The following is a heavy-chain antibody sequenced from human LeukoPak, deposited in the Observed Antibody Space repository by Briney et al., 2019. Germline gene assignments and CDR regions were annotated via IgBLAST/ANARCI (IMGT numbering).Heavy chain of an antibody. CDR3: AKDLRDSGYDFFDTDY. Sequence: TGGSLRLSCAASGLTVSSNYMSWVRQAPGKGLEWVSVIYSGGSTYYADSVKGRFTISRDNSKNTLYLQMNSLRAEDTAVYYCAKDLRDSGYDFFDTDYWGQGTLVTVSS. V-gene: IGHV3-53*05. CDR1: GLTVSSNY. CDR2: IYSGGST. D-gene: IGHD5-12*01. J-gene: IGHJ4*02.